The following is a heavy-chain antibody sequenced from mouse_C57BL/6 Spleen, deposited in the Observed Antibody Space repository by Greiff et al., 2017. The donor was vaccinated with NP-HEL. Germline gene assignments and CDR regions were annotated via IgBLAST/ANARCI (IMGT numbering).Heavy chain of an antibody. V-gene: IGHV6-3*01. Sequence: DVMLVESGGGLVQPGGSMKLSCVASGFTFSNYWMNLVRQSPEKGLEWVAQIRLKSDNYATHYAESVKGRFTISRDDSKSSVYLQMNNLRAEDTGNYYSQARGYGSKNWYFDVWGTGTTVTVSS. CDR1: GFTFSNYW. CDR2: IRLKSDNYAT. D-gene: IGHD1-1*01. CDR3: QARGYGSKNWYFDV. J-gene: IGHJ1*03.